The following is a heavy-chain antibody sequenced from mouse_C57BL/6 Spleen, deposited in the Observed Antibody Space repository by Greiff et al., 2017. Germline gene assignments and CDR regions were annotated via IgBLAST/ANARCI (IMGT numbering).Heavy chain of an antibody. D-gene: IGHD2-3*01. CDR1: GFSLTSYG. Sequence: VQVVESGPGLVAPSQSLSITCTVSGFSLTSYGVDWVRQPPGQGLEWLGVIWGGGSTHYNSALMSRLSIRKDNSKSQVVLKMNSLQTDDTAMDYCAKHSYDADTGGFAYWGQGTLVTGAA. CDR2: IWGGGST. J-gene: IGHJ3*01. V-gene: IGHV2-9*01. CDR3: AKHSYDADTGGFAY.